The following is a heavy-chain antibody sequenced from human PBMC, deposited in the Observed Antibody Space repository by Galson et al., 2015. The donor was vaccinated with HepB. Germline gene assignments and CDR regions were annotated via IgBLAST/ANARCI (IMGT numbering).Heavy chain of an antibody. CDR3: ARFIAAWMRNDAFDI. CDR1: GDSVSSNSAA. V-gene: IGHV6-1*01. CDR2: TYYRSKWYS. J-gene: IGHJ3*02. Sequence: CAISGDSVSSNSAAWNWIRQSPSRGLEWLGRTYYRSKWYSDYAVSVKSRITINPDTSKNQFSLQLNSVTPEDTAVYYCARFIAAWMRNDAFDIWGQGTMVTVSS. D-gene: IGHD6-13*01.